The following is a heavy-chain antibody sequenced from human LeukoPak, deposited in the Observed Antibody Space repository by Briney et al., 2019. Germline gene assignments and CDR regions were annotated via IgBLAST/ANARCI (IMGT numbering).Heavy chain of an antibody. J-gene: IGHJ4*02. D-gene: IGHD1-26*01. CDR1: GYTFTSYG. CDR2: ISAYNGNT. CDR3: ARLRVGAPPFDY. Sequence: VASVKVSCKASGYTFTSYGISWVRQAPGQGLEWMGWISAYNGNTNYAQKPQGRVTITTDTSTSTAYTELRSLGSDDTAVYYCARLRVGAPPFDYWGQGTLVTVSS. V-gene: IGHV1-18*01.